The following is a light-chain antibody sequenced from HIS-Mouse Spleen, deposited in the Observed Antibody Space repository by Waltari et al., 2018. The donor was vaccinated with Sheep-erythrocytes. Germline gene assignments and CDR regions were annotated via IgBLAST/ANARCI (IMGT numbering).Light chain of an antibody. Sequence: QSALNQPRSVSGSPGQSVTISCTGTSSDVGGYNYVSGYQQHPGKAPKLMIYEVSKRPSGVPDRFSGSKSGNTATLTISGTQAMDEADYYCQAWDSSHVVFGGGTKLTVL. CDR2: EVS. V-gene: IGLV2-11*01. CDR3: QAWDSSHVV. CDR1: SSDVGGYNY. J-gene: IGLJ2*01.